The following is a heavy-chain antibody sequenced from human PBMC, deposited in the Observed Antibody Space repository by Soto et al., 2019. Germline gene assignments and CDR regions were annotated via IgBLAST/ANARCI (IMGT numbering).Heavy chain of an antibody. Sequence: SETLSLTCTVSGGSISSGDCYWSWIRQPPGKGLEWIGYIYYSGSTYYNPSLKSRVTISVDTSKNQFSLKLSSVTAADTAVYYCARDVEYYDILTGSNPSHYGMDVWGQGTTVTVSS. D-gene: IGHD3-9*01. CDR3: ARDVEYYDILTGSNPSHYGMDV. J-gene: IGHJ6*02. V-gene: IGHV4-30-4*01. CDR1: GGSISSGDCY. CDR2: IYYSGST.